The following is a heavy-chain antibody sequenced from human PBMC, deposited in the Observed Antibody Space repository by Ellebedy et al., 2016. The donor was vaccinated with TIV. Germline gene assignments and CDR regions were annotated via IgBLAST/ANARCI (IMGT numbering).Heavy chain of an antibody. CDR3: ARAPPGSGPDY. CDR1: GFTFSSYA. CDR2: MSYDGSSE. D-gene: IGHD6-19*01. J-gene: IGHJ4*02. V-gene: IGHV3-30-3*01. Sequence: GESLKISCAVSGFTFSSYAMHWVRQAPGKGLEWVAVMSYDGSSEYYADSVKGRVTISRDDSKNTLYLQMNSLRTDDTAVYYCARAPPGSGPDYWGQGTLVSVSS.